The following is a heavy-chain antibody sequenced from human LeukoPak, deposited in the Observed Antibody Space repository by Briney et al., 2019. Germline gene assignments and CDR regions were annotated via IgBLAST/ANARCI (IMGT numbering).Heavy chain of an antibody. CDR1: GFSVSSRH. CDR2: IYSGGTT. CDR3: AKVNGYCSGGSCYSSGSYYYYGMDV. J-gene: IGHJ6*04. Sequence: GGSLRLSCAASGFSVSSRHMSWVRQAPGKGLEWVSLIYSGGTTYYADSVKGRFTISRDNSKNTMYLQMNSLRAEDTALYYCAKVNGYCSGGSCYSSGSYYYYGMDVWGKGTTVTVSS. V-gene: IGHV3-53*01. D-gene: IGHD2-15*01.